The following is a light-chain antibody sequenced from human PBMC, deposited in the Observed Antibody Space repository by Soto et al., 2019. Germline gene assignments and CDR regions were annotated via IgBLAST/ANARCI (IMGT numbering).Light chain of an antibody. CDR2: EVS. CDR3: CSYAGANWV. V-gene: IGLV2-23*02. Sequence: QSALTQPASVSGSPGQSITISCTGTSSDVESYNLVCWYQQHQDKAPKLIIYEVSKRPSGVSNRFSGSKSGNTASLTISGLQAEDEADYSCCSYAGANWVFGGGTKVTVL. J-gene: IGLJ3*02. CDR1: SSDVESYNL.